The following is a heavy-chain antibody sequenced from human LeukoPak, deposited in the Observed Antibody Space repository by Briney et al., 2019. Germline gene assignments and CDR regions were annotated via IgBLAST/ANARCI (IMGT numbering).Heavy chain of an antibody. Sequence: PGGSLRLSCTTSGFNFNNAWMNWVRQAPGKGLEWVGRIKSRTDGGTTVYSAPVKGRFTISRDDSKSTLYLQMNSLRAEDTAVYYCARDTVTTPVGYYYGMDVWGQGTTVTVSS. J-gene: IGHJ6*02. CDR1: GFNFNNAW. V-gene: IGHV3-15*07. CDR3: ARDTVTTPVGYYYGMDV. CDR2: IKSRTDGGTT. D-gene: IGHD4-17*01.